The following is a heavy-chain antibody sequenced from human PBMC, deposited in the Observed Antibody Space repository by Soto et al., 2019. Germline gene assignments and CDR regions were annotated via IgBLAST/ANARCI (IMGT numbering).Heavy chain of an antibody. CDR3: ARVGDYGDYSYYFDY. V-gene: IGHV1-3*05. D-gene: IGHD4-17*01. Sequence: QVQLVQSGAEEKKPGASVKVSCKASGYTFTSYAMHWVRQAPGQRLEWMGWINAGNGNTKYSQKFQGRVTITRDTSASTAYMELSSLRSEATAVYYCARVGDYGDYSYYFDYWGQGTLVTVSS. CDR2: INAGNGNT. CDR1: GYTFTSYA. J-gene: IGHJ4*02.